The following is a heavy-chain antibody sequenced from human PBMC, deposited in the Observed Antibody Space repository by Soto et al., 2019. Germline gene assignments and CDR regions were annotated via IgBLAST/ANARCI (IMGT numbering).Heavy chain of an antibody. CDR2: ISSSSSYI. D-gene: IGHD2-2*01. Sequence: GGSLRLSCAASGFTFSSYSMNWVRQAPGKGLEWVSSISSSSSYIYYADSVKGRFTISRDNAKNSLYLQMNSLRAEDTAVYYCARDYCSSTSCYAGYYFDYWGQGTLVTVSS. V-gene: IGHV3-21*01. CDR3: ARDYCSSTSCYAGYYFDY. CDR1: GFTFSSYS. J-gene: IGHJ4*02.